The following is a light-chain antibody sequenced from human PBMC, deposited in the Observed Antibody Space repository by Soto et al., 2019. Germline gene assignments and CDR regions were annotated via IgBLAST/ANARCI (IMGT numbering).Light chain of an antibody. CDR3: QQYDDWPPIT. V-gene: IGKV3D-15*01. CDR1: QSVSSN. CDR2: LTS. Sequence: IFMTDSPATLSFXXLVXAALXXSPSQSVSSNLAWYQQKPGQAPRLLIFLTSVRATGVPDRFSGSGSGAVFTLTITSLQSEDFAVYYCQQYDDWPPITFGQGTRLEIK. J-gene: IGKJ5*01.